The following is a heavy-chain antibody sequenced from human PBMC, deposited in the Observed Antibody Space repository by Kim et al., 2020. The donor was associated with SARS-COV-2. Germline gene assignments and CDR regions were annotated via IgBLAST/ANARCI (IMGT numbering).Heavy chain of an antibody. CDR3: ARSLNWNDYFFDY. D-gene: IGHD1-1*01. Sequence: NPPHQGRVTISVETAKNPFSLKLSAVTAADTAVYYCARSLNWNDYFFDYWGQGTLVTVSS. V-gene: IGHV4-59*01. J-gene: IGHJ4*02.